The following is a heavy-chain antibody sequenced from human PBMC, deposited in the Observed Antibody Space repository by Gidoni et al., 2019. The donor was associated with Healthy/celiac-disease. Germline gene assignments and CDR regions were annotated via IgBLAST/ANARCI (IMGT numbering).Heavy chain of an antibody. CDR1: GGSIRSYY. V-gene: IGHV4-59*01. D-gene: IGHD3-10*01. Sequence: QVQLQESGPGLVKPSETLSLTCPVSGGSIRSYYWSWLRQPPGKGLEGIGYIYYSGSPNYNPSLKSRVTISVDTSKNQFSLKLSSVTAADTAVYYCARLYYYGSGGDAFDIWGQGTMVTVSS. CDR2: IYYSGSP. J-gene: IGHJ3*02. CDR3: ARLYYYGSGGDAFDI.